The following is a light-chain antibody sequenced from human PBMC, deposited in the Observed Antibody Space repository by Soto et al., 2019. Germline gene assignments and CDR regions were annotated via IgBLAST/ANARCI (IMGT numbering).Light chain of an antibody. Sequence: IVLTQSPGTLSLSPGERATLSCRASQSVSSSYLAWYQQKPGQAPRLLIYGTSGRATGIPDRFSGSGSGPDFNLNISRLEPEDFPVYYCQQYGSSPIFTFGPGTKVDIK. CDR1: QSVSSSY. CDR3: QQYGSSPIFT. V-gene: IGKV3-20*01. CDR2: GTS. J-gene: IGKJ3*01.